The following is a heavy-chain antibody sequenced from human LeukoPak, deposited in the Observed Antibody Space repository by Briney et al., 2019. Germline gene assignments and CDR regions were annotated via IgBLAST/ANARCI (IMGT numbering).Heavy chain of an antibody. J-gene: IGHJ4*02. D-gene: IGHD6-6*01. V-gene: IGHV3-74*01. CDR2: INSDGSST. CDR3: ARPLSGYSSSLGY. CDR1: GFTFSSYS. Sequence: PGGSLRLSCAASGFTFSSYSMNWVRQAPGKGLEWVSRINSDGSSTTYADSVKGRFTISRDNAKNTLYLQMNSLRAEDTAVYYCARPLSGYSSSLGYWGQGTLVTVSS.